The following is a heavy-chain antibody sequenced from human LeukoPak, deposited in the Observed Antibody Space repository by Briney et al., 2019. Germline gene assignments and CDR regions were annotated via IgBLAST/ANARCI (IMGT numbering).Heavy chain of an antibody. Sequence: ASQTLSLTCAISGDSVSSNSAAWNWIRQSPSRGLEWLGRTYYRSKWYNDYAVSVKSRITINPDTSKNQFSLQLNSVTPEDTAVYYCARATPNHDYVWGSYEATDSNYYYYYGMDVWGQGTTVTVSS. CDR1: GDSVSSNSAA. CDR2: TYYRSKWYN. J-gene: IGHJ6*02. D-gene: IGHD3-16*01. CDR3: ARATPNHDYVWGSYEATDSNYYYYYGMDV. V-gene: IGHV6-1*01.